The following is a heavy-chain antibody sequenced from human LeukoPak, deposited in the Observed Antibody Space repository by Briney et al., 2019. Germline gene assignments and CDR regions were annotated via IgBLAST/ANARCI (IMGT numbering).Heavy chain of an antibody. CDR3: AREEGPGYSSGWYYFDY. J-gene: IGHJ4*02. V-gene: IGHV4-59*01. CDR1: GGSISSYY. Sequence: PSETLSLTCTVSGGSISSYYWSWIWQPPGKGLEWIGYIYYSGSTNYNPSLKSRVTISVDTSKNQFSLKLSSVTAADTAVYYCAREEGPGYSSGWYYFDYWGQGTLVTVSS. D-gene: IGHD6-19*01. CDR2: IYYSGST.